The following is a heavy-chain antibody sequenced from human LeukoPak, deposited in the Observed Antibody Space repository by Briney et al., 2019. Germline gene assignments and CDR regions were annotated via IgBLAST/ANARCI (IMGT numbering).Heavy chain of an antibody. J-gene: IGHJ4*02. Sequence: PGGSLRLSCAASGFTFSSFAMHWVRQAPGKGLEWVAVISYDGSNKYYADSVKGRFTISRDNSKNTLYLQMNSLRAEDTAVYYSARFSGQQLAFDYWGQGTLVTVFS. V-gene: IGHV3-30-3*01. CDR1: GFTFSSFA. D-gene: IGHD6-13*01. CDR3: ARFSGQQLAFDY. CDR2: ISYDGSNK.